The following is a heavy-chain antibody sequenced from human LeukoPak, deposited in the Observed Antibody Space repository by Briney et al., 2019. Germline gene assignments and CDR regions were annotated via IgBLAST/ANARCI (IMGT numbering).Heavy chain of an antibody. V-gene: IGHV3-11*04. D-gene: IGHD5-18*01. CDR1: GFTFSDYY. Sequence: GGSLRLSCAASGFTFSDYYMSWIRQAPGKGLEWVSYISSSGSTIYYADSVKGRFTISRDNAKNSLYLQMNSLRAEDTAVYYCARDAAYGYDRFDYWGQGTQVTVSS. J-gene: IGHJ4*02. CDR2: ISSSGSTI. CDR3: ARDAAYGYDRFDY.